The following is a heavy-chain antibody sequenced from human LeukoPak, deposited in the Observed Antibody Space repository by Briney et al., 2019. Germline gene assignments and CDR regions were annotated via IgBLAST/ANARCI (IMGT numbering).Heavy chain of an antibody. CDR2: ISSSSSTI. CDR3: ARDRGFLEYNWFDP. CDR1: GFTFSSYS. D-gene: IGHD3-3*01. J-gene: IGHJ5*02. Sequence: HPGGSLRLSCAASGFTFSSYSMNWVRQAPGKGLEWVSYISSSSSTIYYADSVKGRFTISRDNAKNSLYLQMNSLRAEDTAVYYCARDRGFLEYNWFDPWGQGTLVTVSS. V-gene: IGHV3-48*01.